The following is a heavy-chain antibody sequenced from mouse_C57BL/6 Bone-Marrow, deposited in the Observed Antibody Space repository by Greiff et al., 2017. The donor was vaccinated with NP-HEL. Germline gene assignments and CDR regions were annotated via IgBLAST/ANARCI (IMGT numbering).Heavy chain of an antibody. CDR1: GYTFTSYG. CDR2: IYPRSGNT. CDR3: AREGLLWFAY. Sequence: VQLQESGAELARPGASVKLSCKASGYTFTSYGISWVKQRTGQGLEWIGEIYPRSGNTYYNEKFKGKATLTADKSSSTAYMELRSLTSEDSAVYFCAREGLLWFAYWGQGTLVTVSA. D-gene: IGHD2-13*01. J-gene: IGHJ3*01. V-gene: IGHV1-81*01.